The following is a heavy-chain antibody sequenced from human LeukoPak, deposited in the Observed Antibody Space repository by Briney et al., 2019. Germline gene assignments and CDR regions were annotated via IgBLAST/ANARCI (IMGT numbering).Heavy chain of an antibody. CDR3: ATSTYYDILTGYSY. V-gene: IGHV4-4*02. CDR2: IYHSGST. CDR1: GGSISSSNW. Sequence: PSGTLSLTCAVSGGSISSSNWWSWVRQPPGKGLEWIGEIYHSGSTNYNPSLKSRVTISVDKSKNQFSLKLSSVTAADTAVYYCATSTYYDILTGYSYWGQGTLVTVSS. J-gene: IGHJ4*02. D-gene: IGHD3-9*01.